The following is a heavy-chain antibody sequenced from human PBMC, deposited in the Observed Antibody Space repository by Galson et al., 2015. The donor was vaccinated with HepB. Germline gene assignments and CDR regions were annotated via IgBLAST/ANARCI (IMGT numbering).Heavy chain of an antibody. Sequence: SLRLSCAASGFTFNSYAMTWVRQAPGKGLEWVAAIGGGGSTSYAESVKGRFTISRDNSKNMVFLQMYSLIAEDTAVYYCAKGDVWGSAALNYGMDVWGQGTTVTFSS. V-gene: IGHV3-23*01. D-gene: IGHD3-16*01. CDR1: GFTFNSYA. CDR3: AKGDVWGSAALNYGMDV. CDR2: IGGGGST. J-gene: IGHJ6*02.